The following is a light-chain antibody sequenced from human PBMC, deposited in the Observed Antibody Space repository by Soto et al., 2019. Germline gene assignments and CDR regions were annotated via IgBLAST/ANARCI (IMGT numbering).Light chain of an antibody. CDR1: QTINSW. Sequence: DIQMTQSPSTLSASVGDRVTITCRANQTINSWLAWYQQKPGKAPRLLIYDASSLESGVPSRFSGSGSGTEFTLTISSLQPDDFATYYCQQYSSYWTFGQGTKVDIK. J-gene: IGKJ1*01. CDR3: QQYSSYWT. CDR2: DAS. V-gene: IGKV1-5*01.